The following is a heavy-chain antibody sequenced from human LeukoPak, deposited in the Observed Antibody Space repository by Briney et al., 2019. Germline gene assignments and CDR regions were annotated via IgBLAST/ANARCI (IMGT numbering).Heavy chain of an antibody. CDR1: GFTCSNAW. D-gene: IGHD6-19*01. CDR2: TKSKTAGGTK. Sequence: AGYLSLYCAASGFTCSNAWMSWVRQAQGKGLEWVGRTKSKTAGGTKDYAAAVKRRFTNSRDDSNNTLYLQMNSLKTEDTAVYYCTTRSTAIVRTKPGRAVAGRDDGMDVWGQGTTVTVSS. V-gene: IGHV3-15*01. J-gene: IGHJ6*02. CDR3: TTRSTAIVRTKPGRAVAGRDDGMDV.